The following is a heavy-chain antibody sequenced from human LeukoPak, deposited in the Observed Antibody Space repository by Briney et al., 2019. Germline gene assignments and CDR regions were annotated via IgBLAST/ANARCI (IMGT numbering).Heavy chain of an antibody. Sequence: GGSLRLSCAASGFIFTDYGMHWVRQAPGKGLEWVAFIRYDGSNKYYADSVKGRFTISRDNSKNTLYLQMNNLRAEDTAVYYCAKDLEAFCSTSCPLIDYWGQGTLVTVSS. CDR3: AKDLEAFCSTSCPLIDY. CDR1: GFIFTDYG. D-gene: IGHD2-2*01. CDR2: IRYDGSNK. V-gene: IGHV3-30*02. J-gene: IGHJ4*02.